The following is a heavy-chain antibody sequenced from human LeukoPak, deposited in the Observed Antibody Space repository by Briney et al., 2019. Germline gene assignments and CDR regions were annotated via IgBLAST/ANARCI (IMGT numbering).Heavy chain of an antibody. Sequence: SETLSLTCAVYGGSFSGYYWSWLRQPPGKGLEWIGYIYYSGSTNYNPSLKSRVTISVDTSKNQLSLKLSSVTAADTAVYYCARDTSSGWYYFDYWGQGTLVTVSS. CDR3: ARDTSSGWYYFDY. CDR1: GGSFSGYY. J-gene: IGHJ4*02. CDR2: IYYSGST. V-gene: IGHV4-59*01. D-gene: IGHD6-19*01.